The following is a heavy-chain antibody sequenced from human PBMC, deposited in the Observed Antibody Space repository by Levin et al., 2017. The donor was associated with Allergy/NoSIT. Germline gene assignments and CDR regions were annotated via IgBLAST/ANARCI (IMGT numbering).Heavy chain of an antibody. J-gene: IGHJ4*02. Sequence: SVKVSCKTTGDTFSRKPVNWVRQGPGQGLEWMGRVIPDLGIADYAQKFEDRFSITADTAMTTVYIEVTSLRSDDTAVYYCAREPLQEGEQLWRNPFDLWGQGTLVTVSS. D-gene: IGHD1/OR15-1a*01. CDR2: VIPDLGIA. CDR1: GDTFSRKP. CDR3: AREPLQEGEQLWRNPFDL. V-gene: IGHV1-69*04.